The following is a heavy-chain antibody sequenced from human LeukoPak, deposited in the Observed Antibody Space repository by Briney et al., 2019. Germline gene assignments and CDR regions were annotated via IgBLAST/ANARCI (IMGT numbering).Heavy chain of an antibody. CDR2: INPNSAGT. V-gene: IGHV1-2*02. D-gene: IGHD3-10*01. Sequence: ASVNVSCKASGYTFTGYYMHWVRQAPGQVLEWMGWINPNSAGTNYAQKCQGRVTMTRDTSISTAYMELSRLRSDDTAVYYCARDRLTMVRGVKNWFDPWGQGTLVTVSS. CDR1: GYTFTGYY. J-gene: IGHJ5*02. CDR3: ARDRLTMVRGVKNWFDP.